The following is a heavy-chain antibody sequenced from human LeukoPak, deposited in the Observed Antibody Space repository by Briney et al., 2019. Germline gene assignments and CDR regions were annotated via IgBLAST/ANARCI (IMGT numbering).Heavy chain of an antibody. CDR2: IYPGNSST. Sequence: GESLKISCKGSGYSFTTYWIGWVRQMPGKGLEWMGIIYPGNSSTRYSPSFQGRVTISADKSISTAYLQWSSLKASDTAMYYCARQDASGYYYYGVDVWGQGTTVTVSS. V-gene: IGHV5-51*01. D-gene: IGHD3-10*01. CDR3: ARQDASGYYYYGVDV. J-gene: IGHJ6*02. CDR1: GYSFTTYW.